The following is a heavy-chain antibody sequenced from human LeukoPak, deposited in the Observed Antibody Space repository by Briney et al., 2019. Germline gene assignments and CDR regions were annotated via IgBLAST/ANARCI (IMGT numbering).Heavy chain of an antibody. CDR1: GGTFSIYA. J-gene: IGHJ4*02. D-gene: IGHD3-16*02. CDR3: ARATSESLGELSPSFPDY. V-gene: IGHV1-69*13. Sequence: ASVKVSCTASGGTFSIYAISWVRQAPGQGLEWMGGIIPIFGTANYAQKFQGRVTITADESTSTAYMELSSLRSEDTAVYYCARATSESLGELSPSFPDYWGQGTLVTVSS. CDR2: IIPIFGTA.